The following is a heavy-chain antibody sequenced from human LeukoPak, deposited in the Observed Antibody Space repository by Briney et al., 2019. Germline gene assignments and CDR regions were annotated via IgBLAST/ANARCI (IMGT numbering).Heavy chain of an antibody. D-gene: IGHD1-26*01. J-gene: IGHJ5*02. V-gene: IGHV3-30*04. CDR3: ARDRGDNWFDP. Sequence: GGSLRLSCAASGFTFSSYAMHWVRQAPGKGLEWVAVISYDGSNKYYADSVKGRFTISRDNSKNTLYLQMNSLRAEDTAVYYCARDRGDNWFDPWGQGTLVTVSS. CDR1: GFTFSSYA. CDR2: ISYDGSNK.